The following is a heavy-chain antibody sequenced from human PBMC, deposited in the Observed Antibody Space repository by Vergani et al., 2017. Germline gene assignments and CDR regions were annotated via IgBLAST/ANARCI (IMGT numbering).Heavy chain of an antibody. CDR3: VKWDTAMVVDY. J-gene: IGHJ4*02. Sequence: EVQLVESGGGLVQPGGSLRLSCSASGFTFSSYAMHWVRQAPGKGLEYVSAISSNGGSTYYADSVKGRFTISRDNSKNTLYLQMSSLRAEDTAVYYCVKWDTAMVVDYWGQGTLVTVSS. CDR2: ISSNGGST. V-gene: IGHV3-64D*06. CDR1: GFTFSSYA. D-gene: IGHD5-18*01.